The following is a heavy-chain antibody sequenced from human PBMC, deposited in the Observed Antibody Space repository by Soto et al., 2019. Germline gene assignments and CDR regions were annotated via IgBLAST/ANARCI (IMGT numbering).Heavy chain of an antibody. J-gene: IGHJ6*02. Sequence: QVQLQESGPGLVKPSGTLSLTCAVSGGSISSSNWWSWDRQPPGKGLEWIGEIYHSGSTNYNPSLKSRVTISLDKSKNQFSLKLSSVTAADTAVYYCARVSAIYYYGMDVWRQGTTVTVSS. CDR1: GGSISSSNW. CDR3: ARVSAIYYYGMDV. D-gene: IGHD6-19*01. V-gene: IGHV4-4*02. CDR2: IYHSGST.